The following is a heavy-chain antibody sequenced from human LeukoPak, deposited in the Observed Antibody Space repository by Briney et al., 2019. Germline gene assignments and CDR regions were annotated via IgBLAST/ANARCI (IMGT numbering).Heavy chain of an antibody. CDR3: ARDGRGLWFGELYDWFDP. D-gene: IGHD3-10*01. J-gene: IGHJ5*02. V-gene: IGHV1-2*02. Sequence: ASVKVSCKASGYTFTGYYMHWVRQAPGQGLEWMGWINPNSGGTNYAQKFQGRGTMTRDTSISTAYMELSRLRSDDTAVYYCARDGRGLWFGELYDWFDPWGQGTLVTASS. CDR1: GYTFTGYY. CDR2: INPNSGGT.